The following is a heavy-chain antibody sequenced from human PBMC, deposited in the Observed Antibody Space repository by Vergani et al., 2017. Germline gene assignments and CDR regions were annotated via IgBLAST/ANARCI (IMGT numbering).Heavy chain of an antibody. CDR1: GFSFSGYW. D-gene: IGHD2/OR15-2a*01. CDR3: TRSECIGTTCYGHYFDL. V-gene: IGHV3-74*01. Sequence: EVQLVESGGGLIHPGGSLRLSCEGSGFSFSGYWMHWVRQSPEKGLVWVSVIKSDGRTSYEESVRGRFTISRDTSRNAVYLQMNILRVEDTGVYYCTRSECIGTTCYGHYFDLWGHGILVTVSS. CDR2: IKSDGRT. J-gene: IGHJ4*01.